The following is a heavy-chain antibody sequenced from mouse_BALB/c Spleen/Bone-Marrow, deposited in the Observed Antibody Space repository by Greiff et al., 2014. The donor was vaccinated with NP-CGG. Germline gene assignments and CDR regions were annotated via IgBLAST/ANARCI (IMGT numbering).Heavy chain of an antibody. Sequence: DVQLVESGGGLVQPGGSLRLSCVASGSTFSSYGMSWVRQTPDKRLELVATINNNGGSTYYPDSVKGQFTISRDNAKNTLYLQMSSLKSEDTAMYYCARVYGWYFDVWGAGTTVTVSS. CDR2: INNNGGST. CDR3: ARVYGWYFDV. J-gene: IGHJ1*01. CDR1: GSTFSSYG. D-gene: IGHD1-1*01. V-gene: IGHV5-6-3*01.